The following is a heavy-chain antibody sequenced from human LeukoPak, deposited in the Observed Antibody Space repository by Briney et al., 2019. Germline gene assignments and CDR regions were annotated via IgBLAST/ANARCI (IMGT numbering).Heavy chain of an antibody. Sequence: AGSLRLSCAASGFTFSSYSMTWVRQAPGKGLVWVSSISSSSSYIYYADSVKGRFTISRDNAKNSLYLQMNSLRAEDTAVYYCARDNRGGAFDIWGQGTMVTVSS. CDR2: ISSSSSYI. J-gene: IGHJ3*02. CDR1: GFTFSSYS. CDR3: ARDNRGGAFDI. V-gene: IGHV3-21*01. D-gene: IGHD2-15*01.